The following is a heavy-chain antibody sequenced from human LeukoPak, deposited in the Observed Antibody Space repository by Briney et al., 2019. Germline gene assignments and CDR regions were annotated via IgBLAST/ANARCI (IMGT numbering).Heavy chain of an antibody. J-gene: IGHJ6*04. D-gene: IGHD3-10*02. CDR1: GFTFSSYW. CDR3: AELGITMIGGV. Sequence: GRSLRLSCAASGFTFSSYWMSWVRQVPGKGLEWVANIKKDGSEKKYVDSVKGRFTISRDNAKNSLYLQMNSLRAEDTAVYYCAELGITMIGGVWGKGTTVTISS. V-gene: IGHV3-7*01. CDR2: IKKDGSEK.